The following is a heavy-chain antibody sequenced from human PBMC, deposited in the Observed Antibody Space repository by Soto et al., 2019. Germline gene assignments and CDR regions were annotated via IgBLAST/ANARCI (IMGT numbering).Heavy chain of an antibody. Sequence: SETLSLTCTVSGGSISSYYWSWIRQPPGKGLEWIGYIYYSGSTNYNPSLKSRVTISVDTSKNQFSLKLSSVTAADTAVYYCARHGPGYCTNGVCSTASWFDPWGQGTLVTVSS. CDR1: GGSISSYY. CDR2: IYYSGST. V-gene: IGHV4-59*08. CDR3: ARHGPGYCTNGVCSTASWFDP. J-gene: IGHJ5*02. D-gene: IGHD2-8*01.